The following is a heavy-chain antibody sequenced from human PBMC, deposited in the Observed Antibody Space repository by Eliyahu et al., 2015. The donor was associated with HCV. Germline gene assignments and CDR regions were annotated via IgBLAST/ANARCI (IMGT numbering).Heavy chain of an antibody. Sequence: QVHLVQSGAEVKRPGASVKVSCKAXGYTFTSNXXHXVRQAPGQGLEGMGIINPSGGTSSSAQKFQGRVTLTRDTSSTTAYMELXSLSFDDTAIYYCAKAFAGGSCSAAGCYWSGVEVWGQGTTVTVSS. J-gene: IGHJ6*02. CDR1: GYTFTSNX. V-gene: IGHV1-46*01. CDR2: INPSGGTS. CDR3: AKAFAGGSCSAAGCYWSGVEV. D-gene: IGHD2-21*01.